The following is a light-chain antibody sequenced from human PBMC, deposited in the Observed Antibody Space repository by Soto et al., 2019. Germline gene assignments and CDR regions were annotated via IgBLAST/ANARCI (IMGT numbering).Light chain of an antibody. V-gene: IGLV1-51*01. CDR3: AAWDSSLSAGV. CDR1: RSNIGNNY. Sequence: QSVLTQPPSVSAAPGQKVTVSCSGSRSNIGNNYVSWYQHLPGTAPKLLIYDNDQRPSGIPDRFSASKSGTSATLGITGLRTGDEADYYCAAWDSSLSAGVFGGGTQLTVL. J-gene: IGLJ3*02. CDR2: DND.